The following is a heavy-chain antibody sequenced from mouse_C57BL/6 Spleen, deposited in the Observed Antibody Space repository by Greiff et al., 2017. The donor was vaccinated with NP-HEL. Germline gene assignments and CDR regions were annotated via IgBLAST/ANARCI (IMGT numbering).Heavy chain of an antibody. D-gene: IGHD1-1*01. Sequence: QVHVKQSGTELVKPGASVKLSCKASGYTFTSYWMHWVKQRPGQGLEWIGNINPSNGGTNYNEKFKSKATLTVDKSSSTAYMQLSSLTSEDSAVYYCARSTVVAGDFDYWGQGTTLTVSS. CDR2: INPSNGGT. CDR3: ARSTVVAGDFDY. J-gene: IGHJ2*01. CDR1: GYTFTSYW. V-gene: IGHV1-53*01.